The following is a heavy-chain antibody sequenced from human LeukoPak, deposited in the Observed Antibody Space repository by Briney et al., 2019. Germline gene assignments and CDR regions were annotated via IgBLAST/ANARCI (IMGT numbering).Heavy chain of an antibody. J-gene: IGHJ4*02. CDR1: GGSISSGGYY. CDR3: ASGGSNSGDY. CDR2: IYYSGST. D-gene: IGHD4-11*01. V-gene: IGHV4-31*03. Sequence: SETLSLTCTVSGGSISSGGYYWSWIRQHPGKGLEWIGYIYYSGSTYYNPSLKSRVTISVDTSKNQFSLKLSSVTAADTAVYYCASGGSNSGDYWGQGTLDTVSS.